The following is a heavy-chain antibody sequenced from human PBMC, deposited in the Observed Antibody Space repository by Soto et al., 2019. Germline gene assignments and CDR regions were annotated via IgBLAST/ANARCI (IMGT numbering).Heavy chain of an antibody. D-gene: IGHD3-16*01. J-gene: IGHJ5*02. Sequence: ASVKVSGKASGYSFTNNDVSWVRQATGQGLEWMGWMNPGSGDTGYAQKFQGRVTMTRDISIVTAYMELSSLRSDDTAIYYCARMETFGSLDWFDPWGQGTLVTVSS. CDR2: MNPGSGDT. CDR3: ARMETFGSLDWFDP. CDR1: GYSFTNND. V-gene: IGHV1-8*01.